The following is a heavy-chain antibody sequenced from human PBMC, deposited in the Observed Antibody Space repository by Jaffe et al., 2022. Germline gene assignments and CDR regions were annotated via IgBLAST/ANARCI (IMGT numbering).Heavy chain of an antibody. V-gene: IGHV3-66*02. Sequence: EVQLVESGGDLVQPGGSLRLSCAASGFTVSSNYMSWVRQAPGKGLEWVSVIYSGDYTYHADSVKGRFTISRDNSKNTLYLQMNSLRVEDTAVYFCARDLVRGAYWGQGTLVTVSS. CDR2: IYSGDYT. CDR3: ARDLVRGAY. D-gene: IGHD3-10*01. J-gene: IGHJ4*02. CDR1: GFTVSSNY.